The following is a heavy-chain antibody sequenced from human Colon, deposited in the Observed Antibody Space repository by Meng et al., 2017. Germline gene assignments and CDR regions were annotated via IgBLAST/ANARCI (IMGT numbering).Heavy chain of an antibody. Sequence: ASVKVSCKASGYKFISYDINWVRQATGQGLEWMGWMNPINGNTGYAQKFQGRVTMTRNTSISTAYMEVSSLSSEDTAVYYCARGVWRSLDLWGQGTLVTVSS. CDR1: GYKFISYD. D-gene: IGHD2-8*01. CDR3: ARGVWRSLDL. CDR2: MNPINGNT. J-gene: IGHJ5*02. V-gene: IGHV1-8*01.